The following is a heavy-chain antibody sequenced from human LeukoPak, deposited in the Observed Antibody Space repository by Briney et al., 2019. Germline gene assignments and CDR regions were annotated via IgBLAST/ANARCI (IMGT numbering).Heavy chain of an antibody. CDR2: ISGSGGST. Sequence: GSLKPPWAASGFTLSSYSMSLVPQAPGKGLEWGPGISGSGGSTYYADSVKGRFTISRDNSKNTLYLQMNSLRAEDTAVYYCAKDRYSGSFGDLDYWGQGTLVTVSS. V-gene: IGHV3-23*01. CDR3: AKDRYSGSFGDLDY. J-gene: IGHJ4*02. CDR1: GFTLSSYS. D-gene: IGHD1-26*01.